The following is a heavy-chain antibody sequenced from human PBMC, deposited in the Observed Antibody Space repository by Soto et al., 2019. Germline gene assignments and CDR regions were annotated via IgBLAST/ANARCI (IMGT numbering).Heavy chain of an antibody. CDR1: GGPFNNFI. D-gene: IGHD3-3*01. V-gene: IGHV1-69*02. J-gene: IGHJ4*02. Sequence: QVLLEQSGSVVKRPGSSVTVSCKASGGPFNNFIVTGVRQAPGQGLEWMGRIIPILNKITYAQTFRGSVAITADTPASTSYIELPGLRLADTYMYYFVNDFSGYTSLWGQGTLVSVTS. CDR3: VNDFSGYTSL. CDR2: IIPILNKI.